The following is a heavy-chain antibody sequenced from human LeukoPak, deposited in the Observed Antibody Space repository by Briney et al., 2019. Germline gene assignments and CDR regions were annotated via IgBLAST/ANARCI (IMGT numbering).Heavy chain of an antibody. CDR3: AKDGDLVVVTAIDAFDI. J-gene: IGHJ3*02. D-gene: IGHD2-21*02. V-gene: IGHV3-23*01. CDR2: ISGSGGST. Sequence: GGSLRLSCAASGFTFSSYAMSWVRQAPGKGLEWVSAISGSGGSTYYADSVKGRFTISRDNSKNSLYLQMNSLRAEDTAVYYCAKDGDLVVVTAIDAFDIWGQGAMVTVSS. CDR1: GFTFSSYA.